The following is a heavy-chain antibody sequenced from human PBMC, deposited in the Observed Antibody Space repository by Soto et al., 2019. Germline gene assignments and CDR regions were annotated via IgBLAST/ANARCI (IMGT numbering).Heavy chain of an antibody. D-gene: IGHD2-15*01. CDR2: MFYSGAT. CDR3: ARHKSGSDWLDP. Sequence: NPSETLSLTCTVSGGSISDISYCWGWIRQPPGKGLQWIGCMFYSGATYYNPSLKNRVTLSVDTSNNEFSLKLVSVTAPDTAVYYCARHKSGSDWLDPWGPGTLVTVSS. CDR1: GGSISDISYC. V-gene: IGHV4-39*01. J-gene: IGHJ5*02.